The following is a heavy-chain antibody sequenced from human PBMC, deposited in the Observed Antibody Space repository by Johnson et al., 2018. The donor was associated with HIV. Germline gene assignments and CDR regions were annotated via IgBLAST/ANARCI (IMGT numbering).Heavy chain of an antibody. V-gene: IGHV3-9*01. CDR1: GFTFDDYA. Sequence: VQLVESGGGLVQPGRSLRLSCAASGFTFDDYAMHWVRQAPGKGLEWVSGISWNSGSIGYADSVKGRFTISRANAQNSLYLQMNSLRAEDPAVYYCASSLIQFLEWLSEPAAFDIWGQGTMVTVSP. D-gene: IGHD3-3*01. CDR2: ISWNSGSI. J-gene: IGHJ3*02. CDR3: ASSLIQFLEWLSEPAAFDI.